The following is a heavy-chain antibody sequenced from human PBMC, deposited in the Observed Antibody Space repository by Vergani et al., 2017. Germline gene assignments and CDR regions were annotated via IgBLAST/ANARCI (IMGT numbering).Heavy chain of an antibody. CDR1: GGSFSGYY. Sequence: QVQLQQWGAGLLKPSETLSLTCAVYGGSFSGYYWSWIRQPPGKGLEWIGEINHSGSTNYNPSLKSRVTISVDTSKNQFSLKLSSVTAADTAVYYCARLSKRVRSPAGMDVWGQGTTVTVSS. J-gene: IGHJ6*02. D-gene: IGHD2-2*01. V-gene: IGHV4-34*01. CDR3: ARLSKRVRSPAGMDV. CDR2: INHSGST.